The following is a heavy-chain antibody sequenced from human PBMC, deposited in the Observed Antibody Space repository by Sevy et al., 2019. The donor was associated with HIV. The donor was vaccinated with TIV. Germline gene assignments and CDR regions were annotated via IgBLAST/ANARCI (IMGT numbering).Heavy chain of an antibody. J-gene: IGHJ4*02. CDR3: ARGVTMIRGGGYYFDY. Sequence: ASVKVSCKASGGTFSSYVIHWVRQAPGQGLEWMGGIIPIFGTTNYAQKFQGRVTITADESTSTSNMELSSLRSEDTAVYYCARGVTMIRGGGYYFDYWGQGTLVTVSS. CDR2: IIPIFGTT. CDR1: GGTFSSYV. V-gene: IGHV1-69*13. D-gene: IGHD3-22*01.